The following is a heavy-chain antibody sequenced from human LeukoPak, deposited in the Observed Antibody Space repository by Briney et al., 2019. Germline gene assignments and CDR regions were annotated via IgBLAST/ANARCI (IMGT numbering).Heavy chain of an antibody. CDR1: GFTFSSYG. CDR3: AKTHAEVWFGELYYFDY. J-gene: IGHJ4*02. V-gene: IGHV3-23*01. Sequence: GGSLRLSCAASGFTFSSYGMSWVRQAPGKGLEWFLAISGSGGSTYYADSVKGRFTISRDNSKNTLYLQMNSLRAEDTAVYYCAKTHAEVWFGELYYFDYWGQGTLVTVSS. D-gene: IGHD3-10*01. CDR2: ISGSGGST.